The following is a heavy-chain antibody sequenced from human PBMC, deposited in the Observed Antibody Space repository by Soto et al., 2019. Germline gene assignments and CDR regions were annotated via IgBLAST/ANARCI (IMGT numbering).Heavy chain of an antibody. J-gene: IGHJ4*02. CDR1: GFTFSSYA. CDR3: ANKLNDIRLRGGVDY. D-gene: IGHD1-1*01. Sequence: GGSLRLSCAASGFTFSSYAMSWVRQAPGKGLEWVSAISGSGGSTYYADSVKGRFTISRDNSKNTLYLQMNSLRAEDTAVYYCANKLNDIRLRGGVDYWGQGTLVTVSS. CDR2: ISGSGGST. V-gene: IGHV3-23*01.